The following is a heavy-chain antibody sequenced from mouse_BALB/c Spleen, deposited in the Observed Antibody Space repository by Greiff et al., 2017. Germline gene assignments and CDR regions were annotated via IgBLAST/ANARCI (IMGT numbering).Heavy chain of an antibody. J-gene: IGHJ4*01. V-gene: IGHV10-1*02. Sequence: EVQRVESGGGLVQPKGSLKLSCAASGFTFNTYAMNWVRQAPGKGLEWVARIRSKSNNYATYYADSVKDRFTISRDDSQSMLYLQMNNLKTEDTAMYYCVRLAMDYWGQGTSVTVSS. CDR3: VRLAMDY. CDR2: IRSKSNNYAT. CDR1: GFTFNTYA.